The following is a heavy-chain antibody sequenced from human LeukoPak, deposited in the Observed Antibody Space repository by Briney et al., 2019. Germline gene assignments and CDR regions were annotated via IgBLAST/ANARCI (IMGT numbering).Heavy chain of an antibody. CDR1: GYSFTSYW. D-gene: IGHD1-20*01. J-gene: IGHJ4*02. Sequence: GESLKISCRGSGYSFTSYWIGWVRQMPGKGLEWMGIIYPIDSDTKYSPSFQGQVTISADKSISTSYLQWSSLKASDTAIYYCARGSLNWPFDYWGQGTLVTVSS. V-gene: IGHV5-51*01. CDR3: ARGSLNWPFDY. CDR2: IYPIDSDT.